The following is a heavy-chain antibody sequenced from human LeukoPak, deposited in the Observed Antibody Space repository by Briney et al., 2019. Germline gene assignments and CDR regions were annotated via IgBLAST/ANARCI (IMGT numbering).Heavy chain of an antibody. D-gene: IGHD6-19*01. CDR1: GYTFTGYY. CDR2: INPNSGGT. CDR3: ARDPLQWLVSEDYYYYYYMDV. V-gene: IGHV1-2*02. Sequence: ASVKVSCKASGYTFTGYYMHWVRQAPGQGLEWMGWINPNSGGTNYAQKFQGRVTMTRDTSISTAYMELSRLRSDDTAVYYCARDPLQWLVSEDYYYYYYMDVWGKGTTVTVSS. J-gene: IGHJ6*03.